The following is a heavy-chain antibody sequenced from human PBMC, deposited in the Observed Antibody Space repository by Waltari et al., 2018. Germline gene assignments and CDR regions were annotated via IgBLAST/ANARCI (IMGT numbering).Heavy chain of an antibody. J-gene: IGHJ6*03. CDR2: FQKGGST. CDR1: GGSFSSYY. CDR3: ARARYSNFAPQYYYIDV. D-gene: IGHD4-4*01. Sequence: QVQLQESGPGLVKPSETLSLSCSVSGGSFSSYYWSWIRQPPGKGLECIGYFQKGGSTTSNPSLKGRVTIAVDTSKNQFSLNLSSVTAADTAVYYCARARYSNFAPQYYYIDVWGKGTTVTVSS. V-gene: IGHV4-59*01.